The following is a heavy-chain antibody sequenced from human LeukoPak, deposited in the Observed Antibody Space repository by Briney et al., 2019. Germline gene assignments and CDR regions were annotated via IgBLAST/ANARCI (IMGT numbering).Heavy chain of an antibody. J-gene: IGHJ6*03. CDR3: ARYDYVWGSYRYRRYYYYMDV. Sequence: PSETLYLTCTVSGGSISSSSYYWSWIRQPPGKGLEWIGYIYYSGSTNYNPSLKSRVTISVDTSKNQFSLKLSSVTAADTAVYYCARYDYVWGSYRYRRYYYYMDVWGKGTTVTVSS. D-gene: IGHD3-16*02. CDR1: GGSISSSSYY. V-gene: IGHV4-61*01. CDR2: IYYSGST.